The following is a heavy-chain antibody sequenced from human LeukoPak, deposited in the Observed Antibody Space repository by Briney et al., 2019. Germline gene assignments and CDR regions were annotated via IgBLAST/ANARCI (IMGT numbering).Heavy chain of an antibody. Sequence: NPSETLSLTCTVSGGSISSGSYYWSWIRQPAGKGLEWIGRIYTSGSTNYNPSLKSQVTISVDTSKNQFSLKLSSVTAADTAVHYCARIPRYCSSTSCYRGDAFDIWGQGTMVTVSS. CDR3: ARIPRYCSSTSCYRGDAFDI. D-gene: IGHD2-2*01. J-gene: IGHJ3*02. CDR2: IYTSGST. V-gene: IGHV4-61*02. CDR1: GGSISSGSYY.